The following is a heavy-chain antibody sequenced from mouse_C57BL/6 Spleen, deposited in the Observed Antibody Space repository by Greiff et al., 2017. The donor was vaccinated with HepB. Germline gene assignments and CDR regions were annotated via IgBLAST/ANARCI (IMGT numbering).Heavy chain of an antibody. J-gene: IGHJ4*01. Sequence: QVQLQQPGAELVKPGASVKLSCKASGYTFTSYWMHWVKQRPGRGLEWIGRIDPNSGGTKYNEKFKSKATMTVDTPSSTAYMQLSSLTSEDSAVYYCAKCALDGYYGAMDYWGQGTSVTVSS. CDR2: IDPNSGGT. CDR1: GYTFTSYW. V-gene: IGHV1-72*01. CDR3: AKCALDGYYGAMDY. D-gene: IGHD2-3*01.